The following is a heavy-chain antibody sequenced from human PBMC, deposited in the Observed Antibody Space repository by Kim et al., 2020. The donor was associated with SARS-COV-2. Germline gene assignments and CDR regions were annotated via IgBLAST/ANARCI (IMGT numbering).Heavy chain of an antibody. J-gene: IGHJ1*01. Sequence: VKGRFTISRDNAKNTRYLQMNSLRPEDTAVYYCARAGDYDFSGYYGFFHHWGRGALVTVSS. V-gene: IGHV3-74*01. CDR3: ARAGDYDFSGYYGFFHH. D-gene: IGHD3-22*01.